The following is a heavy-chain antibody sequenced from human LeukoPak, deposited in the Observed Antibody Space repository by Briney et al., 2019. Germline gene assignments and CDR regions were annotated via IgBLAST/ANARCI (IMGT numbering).Heavy chain of an antibody. V-gene: IGHV3-23*01. D-gene: IGHD2-15*01. Sequence: SGGSLRLSCAASGFTFSGFSMSWVRQAPGKGLEWVSAISGSGGNTYYADSVKGRFTISRDNSRNTLYLQMSSLRVEDTAVYYCAKDQGSGAFDIWGQGTMVTVSS. CDR2: ISGSGGNT. CDR3: AKDQGSGAFDI. CDR1: GFTFSGFS. J-gene: IGHJ3*02.